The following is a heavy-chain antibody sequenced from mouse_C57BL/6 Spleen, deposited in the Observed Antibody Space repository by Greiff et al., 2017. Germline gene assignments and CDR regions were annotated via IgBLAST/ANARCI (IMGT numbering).Heavy chain of an antibody. D-gene: IGHD1-1*01. V-gene: IGHV5-6*01. J-gene: IGHJ1*03. CDR1: GFTFSSYG. Sequence: EVKLMESGGDLVKPGGSLKLSCAASGFTFSSYGMSWVRQTPDKRLEWVATISSGGSYTYYPDSVKGRFTISRDNAKKTLYLQMSSLKSEDTAMYYCARPYYGSSYWYFDVWGTGTTVTVSS. CDR3: ARPYYGSSYWYFDV. CDR2: ISSGGSYT.